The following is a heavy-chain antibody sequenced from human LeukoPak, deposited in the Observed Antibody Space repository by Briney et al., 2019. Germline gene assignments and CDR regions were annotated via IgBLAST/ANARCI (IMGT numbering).Heavy chain of an antibody. CDR2: IYYSGST. D-gene: IGHD3-9*01. CDR1: GDSISSSSYY. CDR3: AKRAYDILTGYYYIDY. V-gene: IGHV4-39*01. Sequence: SETLSLTCSVSGDSISSSSYYWGWIRQPPGKGLEWIGSIYYSGSTYYNPSLKSRVTISVDTSKNQFSLKLSSVTAADTVLYYSAKRAYDILTGYYYIDYWGQGTLVTVSS. J-gene: IGHJ4*02.